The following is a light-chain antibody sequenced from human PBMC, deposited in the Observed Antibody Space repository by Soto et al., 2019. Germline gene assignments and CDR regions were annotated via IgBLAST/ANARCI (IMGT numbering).Light chain of an antibody. Sequence: EIVLTQSPATLSLSPGERATLSCRASQSVSSYLAWCQQKPGQAPRLLIYDASNRATGIPARFSGSGSGTDLTLTISSLEPEDFAVYYCQQRSNWPVTFGQGTEVEIK. CDR2: DAS. CDR1: QSVSSY. CDR3: QQRSNWPVT. J-gene: IGKJ1*01. V-gene: IGKV3-11*01.